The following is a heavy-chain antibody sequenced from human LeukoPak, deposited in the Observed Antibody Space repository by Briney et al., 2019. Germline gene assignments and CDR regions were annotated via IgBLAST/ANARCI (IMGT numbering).Heavy chain of an antibody. Sequence: PSETLSLTCAVYGGSFSGYYWSWIRQPPGKGLEWIGEINHSGSTNYNPSLKSRVTISVDTSKSQFSLKLSSVTAADTAVYYCARKDPGYSGYSDFDYWGQGTLVTVSS. J-gene: IGHJ4*02. V-gene: IGHV4-34*01. CDR1: GGSFSGYY. D-gene: IGHD5-12*01. CDR3: ARKDPGYSGYSDFDY. CDR2: INHSGST.